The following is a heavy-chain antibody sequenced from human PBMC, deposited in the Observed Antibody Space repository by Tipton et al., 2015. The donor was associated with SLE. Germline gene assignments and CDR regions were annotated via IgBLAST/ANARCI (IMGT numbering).Heavy chain of an antibody. V-gene: IGHV3-48*03. J-gene: IGHJ6*03. CDR3: ARLAGSWYSLGDFYFMDV. CDR2: ITDSATTI. CDR1: GFNFANYE. Sequence: GSLRLSCAASGFNFANYEVNWVRQAPGKGLEWLSFITDSATTINYADSVKGRFTIFRDNTRKSLYLQMKNLRAEDTGVYFCARLAGSWYSLGDFYFMDVWGKGTTVTVSS. D-gene: IGHD6-13*01.